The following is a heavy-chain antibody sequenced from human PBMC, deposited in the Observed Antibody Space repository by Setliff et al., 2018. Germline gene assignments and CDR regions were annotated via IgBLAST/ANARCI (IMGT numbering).Heavy chain of an antibody. J-gene: IGHJ6*02. CDR3: ARGNSSVVRGNDKTVYYGMDV. CDR2: VYYSGSL. Sequence: SETLSLTCSVSGGSISRYFWSWIRQTPGKGLEWIGYVYYSGSLNYNPSLKSRVSISLDTSKNQFSLRLSSVNAVDTAVYYCARGNSSVVRGNDKTVYYGMDVWGQGTTVTVSS. D-gene: IGHD3-10*01. V-gene: IGHV4-59*01. CDR1: GGSISRYF.